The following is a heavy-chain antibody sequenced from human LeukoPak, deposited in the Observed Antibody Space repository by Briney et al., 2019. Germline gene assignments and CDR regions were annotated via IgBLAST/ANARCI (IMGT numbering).Heavy chain of an antibody. J-gene: IGHJ4*02. CDR3: ARGVQGEPYYFDY. V-gene: IGHV4-39*07. Sequence: SETLSLTCTVSGGSISSSSYYWGWIRQPPGKGLEWIGSIYHSGSTYYNPSLKSRVTISVDTSKNQFSLKLSSVTAADTAVYYCARGVQGEPYYFDYWGQGTLVTVSS. D-gene: IGHD3-16*01. CDR1: GGSISSSSYY. CDR2: IYHSGST.